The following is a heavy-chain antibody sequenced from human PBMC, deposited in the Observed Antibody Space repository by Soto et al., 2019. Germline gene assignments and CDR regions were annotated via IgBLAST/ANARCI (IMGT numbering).Heavy chain of an antibody. Sequence: EVQLLESGGGLVQPGGSLRLSCAASGFTFSNYAVTWVRQAPGKGLEWVSTIGGSGGSTYYADTVKSRFTISRDNSKTTLYLQMNSLRAEDTAVYYCAKDQGSSWYEIDYWGQGTLVTVSS. D-gene: IGHD6-13*01. CDR1: GFTFSNYA. CDR2: IGGSGGST. V-gene: IGHV3-23*01. J-gene: IGHJ4*02. CDR3: AKDQGSSWYEIDY.